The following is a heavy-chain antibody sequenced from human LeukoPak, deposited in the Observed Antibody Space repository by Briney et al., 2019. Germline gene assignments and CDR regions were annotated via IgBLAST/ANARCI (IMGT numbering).Heavy chain of an antibody. CDR1: GFTFSSYW. J-gene: IGHJ4*02. Sequence: PGGSLRLSCAASGFTFSSYWMHWVRQAPGKGLVWVSRLNSDGSSTSYADSVKGRFTISRDNAETTLHLQMNNLSAEDTAVYYCERASNRNSINFDYWGQGALVTVSS. CDR2: LNSDGSST. V-gene: IGHV3-74*01. D-gene: IGHD1-7*01. CDR3: ERASNRNSINFDY.